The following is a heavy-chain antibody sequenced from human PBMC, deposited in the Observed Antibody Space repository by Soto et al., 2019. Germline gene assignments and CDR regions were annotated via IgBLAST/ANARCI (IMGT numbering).Heavy chain of an antibody. CDR1: GFSLSTSGVS. Sequence: QITLKESGPTLVKPTQTLTLTCTFSGFSLSTSGVSVGWIRQPPGKALEWLALIYWDDDKHYRPSLKSTLTITKDTSKYQVVLTMTNRDPVDTATYYCVDRVAAAGTFVSWGQGTLVTVSS. CDR2: IYWDDDK. CDR3: VDRVAAAGTFVS. J-gene: IGHJ4*02. D-gene: IGHD6-13*01. V-gene: IGHV2-5*02.